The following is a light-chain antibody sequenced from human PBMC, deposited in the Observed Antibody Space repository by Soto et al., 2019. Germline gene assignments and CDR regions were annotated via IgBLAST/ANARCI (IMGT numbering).Light chain of an antibody. Sequence: EIVMTQSPATLSVSPGERATLSCRASQSVNSNLAWYQQKPGQAPRLLIYGASTRATGVPARFTGSGSGTEFTLTISRLQPEDFALYYCQQYNNWPPITFGQGTRLEIK. V-gene: IGKV3-15*01. CDR3: QQYNNWPPIT. CDR1: QSVNSN. CDR2: GAS. J-gene: IGKJ5*01.